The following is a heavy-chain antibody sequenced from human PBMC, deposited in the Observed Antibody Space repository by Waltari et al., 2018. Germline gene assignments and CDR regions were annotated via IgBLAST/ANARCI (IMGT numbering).Heavy chain of an antibody. CDR3: ARSHGGSSGYSYDY. J-gene: IGHJ4*02. V-gene: IGHV1-46*03. CDR2: INRSGGST. Sequence: QVQLVQSGAEVKKPGASVRDSCKASGYTLTSYYRHWVRQAPGQGLEWMGIINRSGGSTSYAQKVQGGVTMTSDKSTSTVYMELGSLRSEDTAVYYCARSHGGSSGYSYDYWGQGTLVTVSS. D-gene: IGHD3-22*01. CDR1: GYTLTSYY.